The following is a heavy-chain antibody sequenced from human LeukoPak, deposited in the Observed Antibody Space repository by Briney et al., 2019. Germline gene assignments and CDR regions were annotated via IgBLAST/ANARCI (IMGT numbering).Heavy chain of an antibody. CDR1: GFTFSSYS. V-gene: IGHV3-21*01. CDR3: ARDRYSGSYYFDY. J-gene: IGHJ4*02. CDR2: ISSSSSYI. Sequence: GGSLRLSCAASGFTFSSYSMNWVRQAPGKGLEWVSSISSSSSYIYYADSVKGRFTISRDNAKNSLYLQMNSLRAEDTAAYYCARDRYSGSYYFDYWGQGTLVTVSS. D-gene: IGHD1-26*01.